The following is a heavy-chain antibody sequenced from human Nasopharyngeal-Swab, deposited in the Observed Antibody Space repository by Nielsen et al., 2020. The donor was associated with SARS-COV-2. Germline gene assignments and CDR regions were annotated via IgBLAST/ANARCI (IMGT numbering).Heavy chain of an antibody. V-gene: IGHV3-11*04. CDR2: ISGSGGTT. D-gene: IGHD7-27*01. Sequence: GGSLRLSCAASGFTFSDYYMSWIRQAPGKGLEYISYISGSGGTTYYGDSMKGRFTISRDNAKNSLYLQMNSLRAEDTAVYYCARDRANWDFDYWGQGTLVTVSS. CDR1: GFTFSDYY. CDR3: ARDRANWDFDY. J-gene: IGHJ4*02.